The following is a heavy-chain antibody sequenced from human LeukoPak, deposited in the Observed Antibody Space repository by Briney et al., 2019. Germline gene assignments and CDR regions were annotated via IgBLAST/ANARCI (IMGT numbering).Heavy chain of an antibody. CDR1: SGSISSNNHF. CDR3: ARRKRDAFDI. Sequence: PSETLSLTCTVSSGSISSNNHFWGWIRQSQGKGLEWIGNIDYSGRTDYNPSLKSRVSISVDTSKKQFYLKLNSVTAADTAVYYCARRKRDAFDIWGQGTMVTVS. J-gene: IGHJ3*02. V-gene: IGHV4-39*07. CDR2: IDYSGRT.